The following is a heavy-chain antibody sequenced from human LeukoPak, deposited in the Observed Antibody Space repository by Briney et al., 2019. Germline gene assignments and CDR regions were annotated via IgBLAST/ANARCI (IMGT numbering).Heavy chain of an antibody. V-gene: IGHV4-61*02. Sequence: SETLSLTCTVSGGSISSGSYYWSWIRQPAGKGLEWIGRIYTSGSTNYNPSLKSRVTISVDTSKNQFSLKLCSVTAADTAVYYCARTYSGYDKHFDYWGQGTLVTVSS. D-gene: IGHD5-12*01. CDR3: ARTYSGYDKHFDY. CDR1: GGSISSGSYY. CDR2: IYTSGST. J-gene: IGHJ4*02.